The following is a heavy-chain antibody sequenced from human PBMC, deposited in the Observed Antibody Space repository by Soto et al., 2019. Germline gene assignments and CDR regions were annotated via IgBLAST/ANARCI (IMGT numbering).Heavy chain of an antibody. CDR1: GFTFSDYY. CDR3: ARGYGGNSAGFDF. V-gene: IGHV3-11*05. J-gene: IGHJ4*02. CDR2: ISSSSSYT. Sequence: GGSLRLSCAASGFTFSDYYMSWIRQAPGKGLEWVSYISSSSSYTNYADSVKGRFTISRDNAKNSLYLQMNSLRAEDTAVYYCARGYGGNSAGFDFWGQGTLVTVSS. D-gene: IGHD2-21*01.